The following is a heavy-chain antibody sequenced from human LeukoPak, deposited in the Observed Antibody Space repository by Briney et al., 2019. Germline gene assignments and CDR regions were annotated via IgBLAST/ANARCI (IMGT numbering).Heavy chain of an antibody. V-gene: IGHV3-74*01. J-gene: IGHJ4*02. CDR1: GFTLSSYW. D-gene: IGHD6-19*01. CDR2: IKSDGSDT. Sequence: PGRSLRLSCAASGFTLSSYWMRWVRQVPGKGLVWVSRIKSDGSDTRYADSVKGRFTISRDNAKNTLYLQMNSLRAEDTAVYYCARGYSSGLHFDYWGQGTLVTVSS. CDR3: ARGYSSGLHFDY.